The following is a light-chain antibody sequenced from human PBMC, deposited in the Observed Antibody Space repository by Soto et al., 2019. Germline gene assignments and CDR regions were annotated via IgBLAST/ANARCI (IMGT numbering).Light chain of an antibody. V-gene: IGKV3-20*01. CDR3: QQYGSSPRYT. CDR2: GAS. Sequence: EIVLTQSPGTLSLSPGERATLSCRASQSVSSRYLAWYQQKPGQAPRVLIYGASNRATGIPDRFSGSGSGTDFTLSISRLEPEDFAVYYCQQYGSSPRYTFGQGTKLEIK. CDR1: QSVSSRY. J-gene: IGKJ2*01.